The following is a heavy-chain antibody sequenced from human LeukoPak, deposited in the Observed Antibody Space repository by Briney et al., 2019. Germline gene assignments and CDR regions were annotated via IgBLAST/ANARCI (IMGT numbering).Heavy chain of an antibody. Sequence: PSETLSLTCTVSGGSISSSSYYWGWIRQPPGKGLEWIGSIYYSGSTYYNPSLKSRVTISVDTSKNQFSLKLSSVTAADTAVYYCARDYGDLPIDYWGQGTLVTVSS. CDR1: GGSISSSSYY. V-gene: IGHV4-39*07. J-gene: IGHJ4*02. CDR3: ARDYGDLPIDY. CDR2: IYYSGST. D-gene: IGHD4-17*01.